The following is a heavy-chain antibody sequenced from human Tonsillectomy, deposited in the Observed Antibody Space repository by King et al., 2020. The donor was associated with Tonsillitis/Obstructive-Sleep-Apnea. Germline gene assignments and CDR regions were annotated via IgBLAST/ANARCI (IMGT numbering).Heavy chain of an antibody. D-gene: IGHD2-2*01. V-gene: IGHV1-3*01. CDR3: ARATPFIPKYCSSISCYAFDV. CDR1: GYTFTNYA. Sequence: VQLVESGAEVKKPGASVKVSCKASGYTFTNYAMYWVRQAPGHRLEWMGWINGGNGNTKYSQKIQGRVAITRDTSASTVYMELSSLRSEDTAVYYCARATPFIPKYCSSISCYAFDVWGQGTMVTVSS. J-gene: IGHJ3*01. CDR2: INGGNGNT.